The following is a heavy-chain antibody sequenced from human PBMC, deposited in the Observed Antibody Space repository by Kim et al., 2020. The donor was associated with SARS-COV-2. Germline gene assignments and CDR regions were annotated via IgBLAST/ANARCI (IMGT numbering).Heavy chain of an antibody. D-gene: IGHD3-10*01. CDR3: ARDTVAYYYGSGSRY. J-gene: IGHJ4*02. CDR1: GYTFTSYG. Sequence: ASVKVSCKASGYTFTSYGISWVRQAPGQGLEWMGWISAYNGNTNYAQKLQGRVTMTTDTSTSTAYMELRSLRSDDTAVYYCARDTVAYYYGSGSRYWGQGTLVTVSS. V-gene: IGHV1-18*01. CDR2: ISAYNGNT.